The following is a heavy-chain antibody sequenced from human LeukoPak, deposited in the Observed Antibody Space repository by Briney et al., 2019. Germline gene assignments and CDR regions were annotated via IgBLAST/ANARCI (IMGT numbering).Heavy chain of an antibody. CDR3: VSSGSGIAAYRGFDY. V-gene: IGHV1-69*05. CDR2: IIPIFGTA. CDR1: GGTFSSYA. J-gene: IGHJ4*02. Sequence: ASVKVSCKASGGTFSSYAISWVRQAPGQGLEWMGGIIPIFGTANYAQKFQGRVTITTDESTSTAYMELSSLRSEDTAVYYCVSSGSGIAAYRGFDYWGQGTLVTVSS. D-gene: IGHD6-13*01.